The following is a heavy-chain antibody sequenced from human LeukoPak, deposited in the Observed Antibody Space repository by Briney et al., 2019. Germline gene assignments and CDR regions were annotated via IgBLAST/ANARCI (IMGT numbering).Heavy chain of an antibody. CDR1: GFTFSSYS. J-gene: IGHJ4*02. D-gene: IGHD3-16*02. CDR2: ISSSSSTI. V-gene: IGHV3-48*04. CDR3: ARDRRDTHYYFDY. Sequence: GGSLRLSCAASGFTFSSYSMNWVRQAPGKGLEWDSYISSSSSTIYYADSVKGRFTISRDNAKNSLYLQMNSLRAEDTAVYYCARDRRDTHYYFDYWGQGTLVTVSS.